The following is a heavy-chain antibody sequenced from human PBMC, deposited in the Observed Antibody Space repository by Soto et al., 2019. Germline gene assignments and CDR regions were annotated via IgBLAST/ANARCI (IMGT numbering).Heavy chain of an antibody. CDR2: ISYDGSNK. V-gene: IGHV3-30*18. Sequence: QVQLVESGGGVVQPGRSLRLSCAASGFTFSSYGMHWVRQAPGKGLEWVAVISYDGSNKYYADSVKGRFTISRDNSKNTLYLQMNSLRAEDTAVYYCAKTQYSSSWAFYYGMDVWGQGTTVTVSS. CDR1: GFTFSSYG. J-gene: IGHJ6*02. CDR3: AKTQYSSSWAFYYGMDV. D-gene: IGHD6-13*01.